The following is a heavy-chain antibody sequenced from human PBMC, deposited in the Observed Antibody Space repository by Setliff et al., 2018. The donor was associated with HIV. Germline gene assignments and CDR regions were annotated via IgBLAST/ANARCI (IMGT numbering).Heavy chain of an antibody. CDR2: IYNSGST. Sequence: SETLSLTCTVSGGSISSGNYYWTWIRQHPGKGLEWIGNIYNSGSTDYSPSLISRVMISKDTVKNQFSLKLSSVTAVDTAVYYCARTALWFDEADWYFDLWGRGTLVTVSS. D-gene: IGHD3-10*01. J-gene: IGHJ2*01. V-gene: IGHV4-31*03. CDR3: ARTALWFDEADWYFDL. CDR1: GGSISSGNYY.